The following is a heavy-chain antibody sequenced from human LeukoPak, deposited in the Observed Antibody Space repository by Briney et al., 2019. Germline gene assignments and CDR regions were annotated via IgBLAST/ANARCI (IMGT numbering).Heavy chain of an antibody. J-gene: IGHJ6*03. D-gene: IGHD2-8*01. CDR1: GGSFSGYY. CDR2: INHSGST. V-gene: IGHV4-34*01. CDR3: ARGHCTNGVCYRYYYYYYMDV. Sequence: SETLSLTCAVYGGSFSGYYWSWIRQPPGKGLEWIGEINHSGSTNYNPSLKGRVTISVDTSKNQFSLKLSSVTAADTAVYYCARGHCTNGVCYRYYYYYYMDVWGKGTTVTVSS.